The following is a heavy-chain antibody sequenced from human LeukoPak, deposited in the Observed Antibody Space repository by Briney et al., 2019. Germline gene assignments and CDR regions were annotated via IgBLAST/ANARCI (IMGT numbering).Heavy chain of an antibody. Sequence: SETPALTCSVSNGAVKNYYWTWIRQPPGQGLEWVGNFLYSVITTYRASLDSRLIISVDNSESTVSLRLFSVSAADTAVYYCATLVYSGSRYHFDTWGQGTLVTVSS. D-gene: IGHD1-26*01. CDR2: FLYSVIT. J-gene: IGHJ4*02. CDR1: NGAVKNYY. V-gene: IGHV4-59*02. CDR3: ATLVYSGSRYHFDT.